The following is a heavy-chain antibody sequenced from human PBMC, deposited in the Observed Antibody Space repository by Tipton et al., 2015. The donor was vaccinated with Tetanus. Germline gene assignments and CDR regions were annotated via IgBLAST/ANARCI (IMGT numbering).Heavy chain of an antibody. Sequence: VQLVQSGAEVKKPGASVKVSCKASGYTFTGYYIYWVRQAPGPGLEWMGWIDPNSGGTVYAQKFQGRVTMTRETSISTGYMELRSLRSDDTAVYYCARDRGDYIYYGMDVWGPGTTVTVS. D-gene: IGHD3-16*01. J-gene: IGHJ6*02. V-gene: IGHV1-2*02. CDR2: IDPNSGGT. CDR3: ARDRGDYIYYGMDV. CDR1: GYTFTGYY.